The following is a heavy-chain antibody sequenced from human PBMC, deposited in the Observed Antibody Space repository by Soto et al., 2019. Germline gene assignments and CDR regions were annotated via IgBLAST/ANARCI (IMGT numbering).Heavy chain of an antibody. CDR1: GGSISSSNW. Sequence: QVQLQESGPGLVKPSGTLSLTCAVSGGSISSSNWWSWVRQPPGKGLEWIGEIYHSGSTNYNPSLKSRVTLPVDKSKIQFSLKLSSVTAADTAVYYWAYAPSAATNWFDPWGKGTLVTVSS. V-gene: IGHV4-4*02. J-gene: IGHJ5*02. D-gene: IGHD2-2*01. CDR2: IYHSGST. CDR3: AYAPSAATNWFDP.